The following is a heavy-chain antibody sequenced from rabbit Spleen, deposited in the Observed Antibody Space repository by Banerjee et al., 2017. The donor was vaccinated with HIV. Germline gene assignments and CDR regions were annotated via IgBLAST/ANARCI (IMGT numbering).Heavy chain of an antibody. J-gene: IGHJ4*01. V-gene: IGHV1S40*01. Sequence: QSLEEPGGDLVKPGASLTLTCTASGFSFSSSYYMCWVRQAPGKGLEWIACINASTAKPVYATWASGRFTISRTSSTTVTLRMTSLTAADRATYFCARDLVGVIGWNFYLWGQGTLVTVS. D-gene: IGHD2-1*01. CDR2: INASTAKP. CDR1: GFSFSSSYY. CDR3: ARDLVGVIGWNFYL.